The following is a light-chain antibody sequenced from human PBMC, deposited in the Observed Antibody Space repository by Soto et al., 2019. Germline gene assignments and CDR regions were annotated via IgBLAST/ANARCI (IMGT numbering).Light chain of an antibody. J-gene: IGKJ1*01. CDR3: QNYNSYSEA. CDR1: QTISSW. Sequence: DIQITHSPSALSGSVVDRVTITFRASQTISSWLAWYQQKPGKAPKLLIYKASTLKSGVPSRFSGSGSGTVFTLTISSLQPDDFATYYCQNYNSYSEAFGQGTKVDIK. V-gene: IGKV1-5*03. CDR2: KAS.